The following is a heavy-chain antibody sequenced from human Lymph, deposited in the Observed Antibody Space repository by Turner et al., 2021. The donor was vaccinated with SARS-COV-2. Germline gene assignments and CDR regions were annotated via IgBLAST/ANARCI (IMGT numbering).Heavy chain of an antibody. D-gene: IGHD3-3*01. V-gene: IGHV3-30*18. CDR1: GFTFSSYG. CDR3: AKVRAIFGVVIGGMDV. Sequence: QVQLVESGGGVVQPGGSLRLSCAASGFTFSSYGMHWVRQAPGKGLEWVAVISYDGSNKYYADSVKGRFTISRDNTKKTLYLQMNSLRAEDTAVYYCAKVRAIFGVVIGGMDVWGQGTTVTVSS. CDR2: ISYDGSNK. J-gene: IGHJ6*02.